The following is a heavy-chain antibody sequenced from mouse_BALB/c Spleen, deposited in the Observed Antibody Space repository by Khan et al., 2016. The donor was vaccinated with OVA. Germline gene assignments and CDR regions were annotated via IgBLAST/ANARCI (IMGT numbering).Heavy chain of an antibody. Sequence: LVESGPELKKPGETVKISCKASGYTFTNYGINWVKQAPGKGLKWMGWINTNTGEPTYAEEFKGRFAFSLETSASTAYLQLNNLKNEDTATXFCARGNYYGSNSWFAYWGQGTLVTVSA. CDR2: INTNTGEP. CDR3: ARGNYYGSNSWFAY. J-gene: IGHJ3*01. V-gene: IGHV9-3*02. CDR1: GYTFTNYG. D-gene: IGHD1-1*01.